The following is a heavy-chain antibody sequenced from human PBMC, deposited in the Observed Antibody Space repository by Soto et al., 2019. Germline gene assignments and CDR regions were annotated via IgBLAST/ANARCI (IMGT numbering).Heavy chain of an antibody. Sequence: QVQLVQSGAEVKKPGSSVKVSCKASGGTFSSYAISWVRQAPGQGLEWMGGSISIFGTPDYAQKFQGRVTITADESTSTAYMELSSLRSEDTAVYYCASRDYDSSGYYDLGYWGQGTLVTVSS. CDR3: ASRDYDSSGYYDLGY. D-gene: IGHD3-22*01. CDR2: SISIFGTP. CDR1: GGTFSSYA. V-gene: IGHV1-69*12. J-gene: IGHJ4*02.